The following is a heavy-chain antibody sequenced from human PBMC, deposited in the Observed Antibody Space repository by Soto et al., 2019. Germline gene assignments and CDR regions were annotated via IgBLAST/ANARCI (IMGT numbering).Heavy chain of an antibody. CDR2: IYYSGST. CDR1: GGSISSGDYY. J-gene: IGHJ4*02. CDR3: ARDFLPFYYFDY. D-gene: IGHD3-3*01. Sequence: QVQLQESGPGLVKPSQTLSLTCTVSGGSISSGDYYWSWIRQHPGKGLEWIGYIYYSGSTYYNPSLKSRVTLSVDTSKNQFSLKLSSVTAADTAVYYCARDFLPFYYFDYWGQGTLGTVSS. V-gene: IGHV4-30-4*01.